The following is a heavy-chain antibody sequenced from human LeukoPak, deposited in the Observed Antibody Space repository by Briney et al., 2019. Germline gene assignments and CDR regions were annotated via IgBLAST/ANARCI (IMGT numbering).Heavy chain of an antibody. CDR1: GGSISSSNW. Sequence: SETLSLTCAVSGGSISSSNWWSWVRQPPGKGLEWIGEIYHSGSTNYNPSLKSRVTISVDKSKNQFSLKLTSVTAADTAVYYCARDSGSSWYGTYYYYYMDVWGKGTTVTISS. CDR2: IYHSGST. D-gene: IGHD6-13*01. CDR3: ARDSGSSWYGTYYYYYMDV. J-gene: IGHJ6*03. V-gene: IGHV4-4*02.